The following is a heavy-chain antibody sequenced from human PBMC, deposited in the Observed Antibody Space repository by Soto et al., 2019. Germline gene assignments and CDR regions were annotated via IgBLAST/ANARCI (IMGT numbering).Heavy chain of an antibody. CDR3: AKDRMRPFGESTNWFDP. CDR2: ISGSGGST. CDR1: GFAFSSYA. V-gene: IGHV3-23*01. Sequence: HPRGSLRLSCSASGFAFSSYAMSWVRQAPGKGLEWVSAISGSGGSTYYADSVKGRFTISRDNSKNTLYLQMNSLRAEDTAVYYSAKDRMRPFGESTNWFDPWGQGTLVTVSS. J-gene: IGHJ5*02. D-gene: IGHD3-10*01.